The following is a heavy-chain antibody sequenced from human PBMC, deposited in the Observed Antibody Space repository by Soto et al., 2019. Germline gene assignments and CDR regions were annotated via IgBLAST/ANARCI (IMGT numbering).Heavy chain of an antibody. CDR2: VYYGGTT. Sequence: PSETLSLTCTVSGGSISSGDSYWSWIRQPPGKGLEYIGYVYYGGTTYYRPSLKSRVTISADTSKNQFSLRLSSVTAADTALYYCARFPRRDTAMPACGQGTLVTVPQ. CDR1: GGSISSGDSY. CDR3: ARFPRRDTAMPA. D-gene: IGHD5-18*01. V-gene: IGHV4-30-4*01. J-gene: IGHJ5*02.